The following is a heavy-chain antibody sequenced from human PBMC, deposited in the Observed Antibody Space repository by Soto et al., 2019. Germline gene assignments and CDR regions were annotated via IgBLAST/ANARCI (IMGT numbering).Heavy chain of an antibody. Sequence: QVQLQESGPGLVKPSQTLSLTCTVSGGSIRSSDYYWSWIRQPPGKGLEGIGYVYYSESAYYNPSLQSRGFRSVDTSKNQFSLTLSSVTAADTAVYYCARVIITATGTSGFDSWGQGTLVTVSS. D-gene: IGHD6-13*01. CDR3: ARVIITATGTSGFDS. J-gene: IGHJ4*02. CDR2: VYYSESA. CDR1: GGSIRSSDYY. V-gene: IGHV4-30-4*01.